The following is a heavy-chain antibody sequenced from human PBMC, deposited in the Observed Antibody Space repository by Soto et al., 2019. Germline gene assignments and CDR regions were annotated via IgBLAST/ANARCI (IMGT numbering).Heavy chain of an antibody. CDR1: GGSISSGGYS. V-gene: IGHV4-30-2*01. Sequence: SETLSLTCAVSGGSISSGGYSWSWIRQPPGKGLEWIGYIYHSGSTYYNPSLKSRVTISLDRSKNQFSLKLSSVTAADTAVYYCARGGGLGYCSGGSCYSPRNYYYYGMDVWGQGTTVTVSS. CDR3: ARGGGLGYCSGGSCYSPRNYYYYGMDV. CDR2: IYHSGST. J-gene: IGHJ6*02. D-gene: IGHD2-15*01.